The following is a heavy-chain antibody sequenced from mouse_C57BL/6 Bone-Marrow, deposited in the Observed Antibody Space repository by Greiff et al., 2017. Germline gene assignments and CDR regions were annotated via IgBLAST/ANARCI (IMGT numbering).Heavy chain of an antibody. V-gene: IGHV1-64*01. J-gene: IGHJ2*01. Sequence: VQLQQPGAELVKPGASVKLSCKASGYTFTSYWMHWVKQRPGRGLEWIGMIHPNSGSTNYNEKFKSKATLTVDKSSSTAYMQLSSLTSEDSAVYYCARLDYDARFDYWGQGTTLTVSS. D-gene: IGHD2-4*01. CDR3: ARLDYDARFDY. CDR2: IHPNSGST. CDR1: GYTFTSYW.